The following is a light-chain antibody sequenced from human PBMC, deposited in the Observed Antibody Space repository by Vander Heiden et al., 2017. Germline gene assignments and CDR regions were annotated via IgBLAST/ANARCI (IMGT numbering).Light chain of an antibody. CDR3: GADHGSGSNFVVV. J-gene: IGLJ2*01. V-gene: IGLV9-49*01. CDR2: VGTGGIVG. Sequence: QPVLTQPPSASAPLAASVTLTCPLSSGYSNYKVDWYQQRPGKGARFVMRVGTGGIVGSKGDGIPDRFSVLGSGLNRYLTIKNIQEEDESDYHCGADHGSGSNFVVVFGGGTKLTVL. CDR1: SGYSNYK.